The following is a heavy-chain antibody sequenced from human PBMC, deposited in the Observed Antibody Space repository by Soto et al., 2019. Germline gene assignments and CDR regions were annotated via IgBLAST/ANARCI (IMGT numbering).Heavy chain of an antibody. J-gene: IGHJ4*02. V-gene: IGHV1-69*13. CDR1: GGTFSSYA. Sequence: ASVKVSCKASGGTFSSYAISWVRQAPGQGLEWMGGIIPIFGTANYAQKFQGRVTITADESTSTAYMELSSLRSEDTAVYYCARDAMVRGVIMPIYYFDYWGQGTLVTVSS. D-gene: IGHD3-10*01. CDR3: ARDAMVRGVIMPIYYFDY. CDR2: IIPIFGTA.